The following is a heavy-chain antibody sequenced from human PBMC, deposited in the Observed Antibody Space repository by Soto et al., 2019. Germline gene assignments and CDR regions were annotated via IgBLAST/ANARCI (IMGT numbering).Heavy chain of an antibody. CDR3: ARALVRLVVADLDFHAH. J-gene: IGHJ4*02. D-gene: IGHD3-9*01. CDR2: INHSGST. V-gene: IGHV4-34*01. Sequence: PSETLSLTCAVSGGSFSGNYWSGIRQPPGKGLEWIGEINHSGSTNYNPSLKSRVTISVDTSKNQFSLKLSSVTAADTAVYYCARALVRLVVADLDFHAHCGQGTLVT. CDR1: GGSFSGNY.